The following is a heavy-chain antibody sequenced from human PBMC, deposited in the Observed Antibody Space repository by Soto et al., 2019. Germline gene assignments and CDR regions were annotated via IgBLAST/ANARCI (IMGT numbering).Heavy chain of an antibody. Sequence: PSETLSLTCTVSGGSISSYHWTWIRQPPGKGLEWIGYIYYSGGTNYNPSLNSRVTISVDTSKNQFSLKLCSVTAADTAVYHCARDSSPTLVVAASSNWFDPWGQGTVVTVSS. CDR3: ARDSSPTLVVAASSNWFDP. J-gene: IGHJ5*02. D-gene: IGHD2-15*01. V-gene: IGHV4-59*01. CDR2: IYYSGGT. CDR1: GGSISSYH.